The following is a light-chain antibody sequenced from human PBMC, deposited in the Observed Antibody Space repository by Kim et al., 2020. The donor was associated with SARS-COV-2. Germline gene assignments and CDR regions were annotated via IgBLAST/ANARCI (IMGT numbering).Light chain of an antibody. CDR2: RNN. Sequence: QAGLTQPPSVSKGLRQTATLTCTGNSNIVGNQGAAWLQQHQGHPPKLLSYRNNNRPSGISERFPASRSGNTASLTITGLQPEDEADYYCSALDSSLSAWVFGGGTQLTVL. CDR1: SNIVGNQG. J-gene: IGLJ3*02. CDR3: SALDSSLSAWV. V-gene: IGLV10-54*02.